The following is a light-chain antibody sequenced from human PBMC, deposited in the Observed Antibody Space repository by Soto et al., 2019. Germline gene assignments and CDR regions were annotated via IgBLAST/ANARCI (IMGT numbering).Light chain of an antibody. V-gene: IGKV3-15*01. CDR3: QQFNNWPWT. CDR1: QSVSSD. J-gene: IGKJ1*01. Sequence: EIVMTQSPATLSVSPGERATLSCRASQSVSSDLAWYQQKPGQAPRLLIYGASTRATGIPARFSGSGSGTEFTLNISGLQSEDFAVYYCQQFNNWPWTFGPGTKVEIK. CDR2: GAS.